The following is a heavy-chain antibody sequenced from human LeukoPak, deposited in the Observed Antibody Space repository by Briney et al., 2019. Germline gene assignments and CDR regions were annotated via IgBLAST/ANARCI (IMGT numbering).Heavy chain of an antibody. V-gene: IGHV3-30*04. J-gene: IGHJ4*02. Sequence: TGGSLRLSCVAAGFIFSYYPMHWVRQAPGKGLEWVAVISYDARVTFHADSVKVRFIISRDNSKNTMYLQMNSLRGEDTAVYYCARDFLRGGPDYFDYWGQGTPVTVS. CDR3: ARDFLRGGPDYFDY. D-gene: IGHD2/OR15-2a*01. CDR1: GFIFSYYP. CDR2: ISYDARVT.